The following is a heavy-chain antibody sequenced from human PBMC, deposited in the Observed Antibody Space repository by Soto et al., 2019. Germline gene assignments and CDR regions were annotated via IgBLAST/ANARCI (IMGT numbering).Heavy chain of an antibody. D-gene: IGHD3-9*01. Sequence: GGSLRLSCAASGFTFSIYSMNWVRQAPGKGLEWVSYIMPGSSHIFYADSVKGRFTISRDNAKNSLYLQMNSLRAEDTAVYYCARDQSYDILTGYHYWGDYWGQGTLVT. J-gene: IGHJ4*02. CDR1: GFTFSIYS. CDR2: IMPGSSHI. V-gene: IGHV3-48*01. CDR3: ARDQSYDILTGYHYWGDY.